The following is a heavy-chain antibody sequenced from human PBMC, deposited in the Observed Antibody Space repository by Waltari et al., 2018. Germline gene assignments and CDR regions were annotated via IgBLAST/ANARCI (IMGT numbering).Heavy chain of an antibody. Sequence: QITLKESGPTLVKPTQTLTLTCTFSGFSLSTSGVGVGWIRQPPGKALEWLALIYWNDDKRYSPSLTSRLTITKDTSKNQVVLTMTNMDPVDTATYYCAHRNGDYDYYYMDVWGKGTTVTVSS. CDR1: GFSLSTSGVG. V-gene: IGHV2-5*01. CDR2: IYWNDDK. CDR3: AHRNGDYDYYYMDV. J-gene: IGHJ6*03. D-gene: IGHD4-17*01.